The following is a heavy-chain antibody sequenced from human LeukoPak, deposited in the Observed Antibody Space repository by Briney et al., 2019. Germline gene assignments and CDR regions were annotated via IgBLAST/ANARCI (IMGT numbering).Heavy chain of an antibody. V-gene: IGHV3-23*01. CDR1: GFTFSSDG. Sequence: PGGSLRLSCAASGFTFSSDGMTWVRQAPGKGLEWVSAISGSGGGTFYADSVKGRLTISRDNSKNTLYLQMNSLRVDDTAVYYCAKDQVGVAAPGYWGQGTLVTVSS. J-gene: IGHJ4*02. CDR2: ISGSGGGT. CDR3: AKDQVGVAAPGY. D-gene: IGHD6-13*01.